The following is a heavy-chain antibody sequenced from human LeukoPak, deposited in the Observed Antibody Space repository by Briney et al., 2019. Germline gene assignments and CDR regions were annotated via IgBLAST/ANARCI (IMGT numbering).Heavy chain of an antibody. Sequence: GGSLRLSCAASGFTFSSYAMSWVRQAPGKGLEWVSAISGSGFTYYADSVKGRFTISRDNSKNTLYLQMNSLRAEDTAVYYCARVAYGNWFDPWGQGTLVTVSS. CDR3: ARVAYGNWFDP. V-gene: IGHV3-23*01. J-gene: IGHJ5*02. CDR1: GFTFSSYA. CDR2: ISGSGFT. D-gene: IGHD4-17*01.